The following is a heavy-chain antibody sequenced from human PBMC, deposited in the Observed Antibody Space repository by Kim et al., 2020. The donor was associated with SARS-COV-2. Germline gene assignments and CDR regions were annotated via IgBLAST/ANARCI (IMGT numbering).Heavy chain of an antibody. CDR2: IYYSGST. CDR3: ARDRKLSGGDCNFDY. J-gene: IGHJ4*02. D-gene: IGHD2-21*02. V-gene: IGHV4-31*03. Sequence: SETLSLTCTVSGGSISSGGYYWSWIRQHPGKGLEWIGYIYYSGSTYYNPSLKSRVTISVDTSKNQFSLKLSSVTAADTAVYYCARDRKLSGGDCNFDYWGQGTLVTVSS. CDR1: GGSISSGGYY.